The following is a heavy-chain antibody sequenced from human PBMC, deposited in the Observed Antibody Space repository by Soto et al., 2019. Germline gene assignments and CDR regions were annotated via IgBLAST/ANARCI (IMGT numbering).Heavy chain of an antibody. J-gene: IGHJ6*02. Sequence: QVQLVESGGGVVQPGRSLRLSFAASGFTFSSYAMHWVRQAPGKGLEWVAVISYDGSNKYYADSVKGRFTISRDNSKNTLYLQMNSLRAEDTAVYYCARGLVVPAGWYYYGMDVWGQGTTVTVSS. D-gene: IGHD2-2*01. V-gene: IGHV3-30-3*01. CDR3: ARGLVVPAGWYYYGMDV. CDR2: ISYDGSNK. CDR1: GFTFSSYA.